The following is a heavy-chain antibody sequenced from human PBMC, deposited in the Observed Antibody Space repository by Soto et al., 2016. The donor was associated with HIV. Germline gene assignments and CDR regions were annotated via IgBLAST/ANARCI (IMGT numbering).Heavy chain of an antibody. D-gene: IGHD2-15*01. CDR3: ARAPGLSWWKTERTTEVLHMDV. Sequence: QVQLQESGPGLVKPSQTLSLTCTVSGGSISRGIYHWSWIRQHPQKGLEWIGNIYYSGSTYYNPSLKSRITISVDPSKNQFSLKLSSVTAADTAVYYCARAPGLSWWKTERTTEVLHMDVVGQRDHGHRLL. V-gene: IGHV4-31*03. CDR1: GGSISRGIYH. CDR2: IYYSGST. J-gene: IGHJ6*03.